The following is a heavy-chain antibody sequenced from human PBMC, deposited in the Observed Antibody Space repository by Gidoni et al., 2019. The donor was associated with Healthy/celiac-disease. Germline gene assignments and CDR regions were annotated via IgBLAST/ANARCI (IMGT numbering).Heavy chain of an antibody. V-gene: IGHV3-48*02. CDR2: ISSSSSTI. J-gene: IGHJ5*02. D-gene: IGHD3-3*01. CDR3: ARDRKAGVTYYDFWSGPNWFDP. Sequence: EVQLVESGGGLVQPGGSLRLSCAASGFTFSSYSMNWVRQAPGKGLEWVSYISSSSSTIYYADSVKGRFTISRDNAKNSLYLQMNSLRDEDTAVYYCARDRKAGVTYYDFWSGPNWFDPWGQGTLVTVSS. CDR1: GFTFSSYS.